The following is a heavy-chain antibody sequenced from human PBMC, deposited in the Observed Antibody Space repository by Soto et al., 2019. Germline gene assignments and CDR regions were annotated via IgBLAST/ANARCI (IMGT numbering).Heavy chain of an antibody. V-gene: IGHV2-70*11. CDR3: ARMTVGLVATIDY. J-gene: IGHJ4*02. CDR2: IDWDDDK. D-gene: IGHD5-12*01. Sequence: SGPTLVNPTQTLTLTCTFSGFSLSTSGMCVSWIRQPPGKALEWLARIDWDDDKYYSTSLKTRLTISKDTSKNQVVLTMNNMDPGDTTTYYCARMTVGLVATIDYWGQGTLVTVSS. CDR1: GFSLSTSGMC.